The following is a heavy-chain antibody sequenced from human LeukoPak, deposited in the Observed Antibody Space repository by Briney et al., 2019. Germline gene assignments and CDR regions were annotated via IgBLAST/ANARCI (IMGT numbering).Heavy chain of an antibody. CDR1: GFTVSSYY. V-gene: IGHV3-66*01. D-gene: IGHD4-11*01. CDR3: ARSYSNHLFGMDV. CDR2: IYSGGST. J-gene: IGHJ6*02. Sequence: GGSLRLSCAASGFTVSSYYMTWVRQAPGKGLEWVSVIYSGGSTYYADSVKGRVAISKDNSKNTVFLQMNSVRAEDTAVYYCARSYSNHLFGMDVWGQGTTVTVSS.